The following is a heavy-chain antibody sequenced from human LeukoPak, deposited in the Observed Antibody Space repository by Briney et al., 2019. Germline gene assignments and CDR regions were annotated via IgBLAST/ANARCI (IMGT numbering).Heavy chain of an antibody. J-gene: IGHJ4*02. Sequence: PSGTLPLTCTVSGGSISSYYWSWIRQPPGKGLEWIGYIYYSGSTKYNPSFKSRVTISVDTSKNQFSLKLISVTAADTAVYYCATVVRDDILTGYYIDHWGQGTLVTVSS. CDR1: GGSISSYY. V-gene: IGHV4-59*01. D-gene: IGHD3-9*01. CDR2: IYYSGST. CDR3: ATVVRDDILTGYYIDH.